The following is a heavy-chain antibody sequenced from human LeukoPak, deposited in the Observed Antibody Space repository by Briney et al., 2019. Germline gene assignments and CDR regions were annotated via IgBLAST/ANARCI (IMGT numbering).Heavy chain of an antibody. CDR2: INWNGGST. D-gene: IGHD6-13*01. V-gene: IGHV3-20*04. J-gene: IGHJ4*02. Sequence: GGSLRLSCAASGFTFSSYGMSWVRQAPGKGLEWVSGINWNGGSTGYADSVKGRFTISRDNAKNSLYLQMNSLRAEDTALYYCARDRAPPGIAAAGTFDYWGQGTLVTVSS. CDR3: ARDRAPPGIAAAGTFDY. CDR1: GFTFSSYG.